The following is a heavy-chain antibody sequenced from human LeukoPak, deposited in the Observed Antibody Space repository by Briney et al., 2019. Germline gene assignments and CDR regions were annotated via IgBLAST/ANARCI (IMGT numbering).Heavy chain of an antibody. CDR2: ISAYNGDT. J-gene: IGHJ4*02. Sequence: GASVKVSCQASGYTFTTYGFNWVRQAPGQGLEWMGWISAYNGDTQYAQKLQGRVTMTTDTSTRTAYLELRSLSSDDTAVYYCARGHSESSLSFYDFWGQGTLVTVSS. CDR3: ARGHSESSLSFYDF. D-gene: IGHD1-26*01. V-gene: IGHV1-18*01. CDR1: GYTFTTYG.